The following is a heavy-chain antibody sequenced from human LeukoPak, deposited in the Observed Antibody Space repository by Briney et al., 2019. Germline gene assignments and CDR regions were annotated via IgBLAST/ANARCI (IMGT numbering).Heavy chain of an antibody. V-gene: IGHV4-59*01. CDR1: GGSISSYY. Sequence: SETLSLTCTVSGGSISSYYWSWIRQPPGKGLEWIGYIYYSGSTNYNPSLKSRVTISVDTSKNQFSDTAVYYGARSKNYDFWSGLDYWGQGTLVTVSS. CDR3: SGLDY. CDR2: IYYSGST. D-gene: IGHD3-3*01. J-gene: IGHJ4*02.